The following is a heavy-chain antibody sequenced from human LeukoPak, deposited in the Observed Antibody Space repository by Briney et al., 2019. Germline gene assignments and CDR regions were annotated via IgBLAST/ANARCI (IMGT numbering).Heavy chain of an antibody. CDR2: IYHSGST. J-gene: IGHJ4*02. V-gene: IGHV4-30-2*01. D-gene: IGHD4-11*01. Sequence: SQTLSLTCTVSGGSLSSGGYYWSWIRQPPGKGLEWIGYIYHSGSTYYNPSLKSRVTISVDRSKNQFSLKLSSVTAAETAVYYCAREGLPTYFDYWGQGTLVTVSS. CDR3: AREGLPTYFDY. CDR1: GGSLSSGGYY.